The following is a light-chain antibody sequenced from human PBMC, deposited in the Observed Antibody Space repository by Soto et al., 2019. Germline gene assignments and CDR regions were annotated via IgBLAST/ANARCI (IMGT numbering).Light chain of an antibody. Sequence: QSVLTQPPSVSGAPGQRVTISCTGSSSTIGAGHDVHWYQQVPGTAPKLLIYANNNRPSGVPDRYSGSKSGTSASLAITGLQAEDEADYYCQSYDSSPSGSGVFGGGTKVTVL. CDR1: SSTIGAGHD. CDR3: QSYDSSPSGSGV. V-gene: IGLV1-40*01. CDR2: ANN. J-gene: IGLJ3*02.